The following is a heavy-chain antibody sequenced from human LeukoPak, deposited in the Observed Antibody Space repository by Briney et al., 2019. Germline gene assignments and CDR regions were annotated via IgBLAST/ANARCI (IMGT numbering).Heavy chain of an antibody. CDR3: ARVNFGSGWINWFDP. J-gene: IGHJ5*02. CDR1: GYTFTSYG. V-gene: IGHV1-18*01. D-gene: IGHD6-19*01. CDR2: ISAYNGNT. Sequence: SVKVSCRASGYTFTSYGISWVRQAPGQGLEWMGWISAYNGNTNYAQKLQGRVTMTTDTSTSTAYMELRSLRSDDTAVYYCARVNFGSGWINWFDPWGQGTLVTVSS.